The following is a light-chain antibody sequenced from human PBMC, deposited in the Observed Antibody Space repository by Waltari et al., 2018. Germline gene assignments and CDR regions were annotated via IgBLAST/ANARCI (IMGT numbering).Light chain of an antibody. Sequence: EIVLTQSPGTLSLSPGERATLSCRASQSVSRALAWYQQKPGQAPRLLISGASNRASGIAGRFSGSGSGADFSLTISGLGPEDFAVYCCERYVRLGGTFGQGTKVEI. CDR2: GAS. J-gene: IGKJ1*01. CDR1: QSVSRA. CDR3: ERYVRLGGT. V-gene: IGKV3-20*01.